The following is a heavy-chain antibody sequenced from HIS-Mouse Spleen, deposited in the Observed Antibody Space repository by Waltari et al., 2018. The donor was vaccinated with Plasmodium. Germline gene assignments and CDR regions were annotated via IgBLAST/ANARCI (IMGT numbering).Heavy chain of an antibody. V-gene: IGHV4-38-2*02. CDR3: ARVDYGSGDYYYYYGMDV. Sequence: QVQLQESGPGLVKPSETLSLTCTVSGYSISSGYYWGWLRQPPAKGLEWSGSIDHSGSTYYNPSLKSRVTISVDTSKNQFSLKLSSVTAADTAVYYCARVDYGSGDYYYYYGMDVWGQGTTVTVSS. CDR2: IDHSGST. CDR1: GYSISSGYY. J-gene: IGHJ6*02. D-gene: IGHD3-10*01.